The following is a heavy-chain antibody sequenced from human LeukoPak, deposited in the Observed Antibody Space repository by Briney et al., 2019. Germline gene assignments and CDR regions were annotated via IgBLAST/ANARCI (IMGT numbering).Heavy chain of an antibody. Sequence: ASVKVSCKVSGYTLTELSMHWVRQAPGKGLEWMGGFDPEDGETIYAQKFQGRVTMTTDTSTSTAYMELRSLRSDDTAVYYCAFLSRGYYFDYWGQGTLVTVSS. J-gene: IGHJ4*02. D-gene: IGHD3-3*02. CDR3: AFLSRGYYFDY. V-gene: IGHV1-24*01. CDR1: GYTLTELS. CDR2: FDPEDGET.